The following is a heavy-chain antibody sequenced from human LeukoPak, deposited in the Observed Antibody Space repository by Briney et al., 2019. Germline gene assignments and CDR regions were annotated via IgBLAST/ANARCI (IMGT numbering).Heavy chain of an antibody. Sequence: GASVKVSYTASGHIFTAYYIHWLRQAPGHRVEWMGWINPNSGVTRFALNFQGRVTLTRDTSISTVYMELSRLRSDDTAVYYCARDLSGGALGAFDIWGQGTMVTVSS. CDR1: GHIFTAYY. CDR2: INPNSGVT. J-gene: IGHJ3*02. V-gene: IGHV1-2*02. D-gene: IGHD2-15*01. CDR3: ARDLSGGALGAFDI.